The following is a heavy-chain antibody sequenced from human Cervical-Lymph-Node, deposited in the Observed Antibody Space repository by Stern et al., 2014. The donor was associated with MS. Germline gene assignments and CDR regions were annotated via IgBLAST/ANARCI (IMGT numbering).Heavy chain of an antibody. Sequence: QLVQSGAEVKKPGASVKVSCKSSGYTFTNYGISWVRQAPGQGLEWMGWISGYNDDTNYVEKFQGRVTMTTDTSTSTAYMELRSLRSDDTAVYYCARDPRVAVAGTGGGFDPWGQGTLVTVSS. CDR1: GYTFTNYG. CDR3: ARDPRVAVAGTGGGFDP. D-gene: IGHD6-19*01. V-gene: IGHV1-18*01. J-gene: IGHJ5*02. CDR2: ISGYNDDT.